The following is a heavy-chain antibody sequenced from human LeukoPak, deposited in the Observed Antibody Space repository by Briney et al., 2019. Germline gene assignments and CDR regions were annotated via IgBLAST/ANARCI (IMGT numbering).Heavy chain of an antibody. D-gene: IGHD3-3*01. Sequence: GGSLRLSCAASGFTFSSYWMSWVRQAPGKGLEWVANIKQDGSEKYYVDSVKGRFTISRDNAKNSLYLQMNSLRVEDTAVYYCARVFRPSLTVFIIRGAFDIWGQGTMVTVSS. CDR3: ARVFRPSLTVFIIRGAFDI. V-gene: IGHV3-7*01. CDR2: IKQDGSEK. J-gene: IGHJ3*02. CDR1: GFTFSSYW.